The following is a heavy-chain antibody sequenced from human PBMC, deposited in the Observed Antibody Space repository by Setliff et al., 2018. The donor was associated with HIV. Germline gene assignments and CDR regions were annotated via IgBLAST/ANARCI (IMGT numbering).Heavy chain of an antibody. CDR2: IYWDDDK. CDR1: GFSLSTSGVG. Sequence: ASGPTLVNPTQTLTLTCTFSGFSLSTSGVGVGWIRQPPGKALEWLALIYWDDDKRYSPSLKSRLTITKDTSKNQVVLTMTNMDPVDTATYYCAHSEDREYYFDYWGQGTLVTVSS. CDR3: AHSEDREYYFDY. V-gene: IGHV2-5*02. J-gene: IGHJ4*02. D-gene: IGHD2-15*01.